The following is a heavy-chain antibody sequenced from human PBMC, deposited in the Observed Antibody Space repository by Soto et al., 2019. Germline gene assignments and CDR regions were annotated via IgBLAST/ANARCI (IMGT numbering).Heavy chain of an antibody. CDR2: IYHSGST. CDR1: GGSISSGGYS. J-gene: IGHJ6*02. CDR3: ARENYYYGMDV. Sequence: SETLSLTCAVSGGSISSGGYSWSWIRQPPGKGLEWIGYIYHSGSTYYNPSLKSRVTISVDRSKNQFSLKLSSVTAADTAVYYCARENYYYGMDVWGQGTTVTVSS. V-gene: IGHV4-30-2*01.